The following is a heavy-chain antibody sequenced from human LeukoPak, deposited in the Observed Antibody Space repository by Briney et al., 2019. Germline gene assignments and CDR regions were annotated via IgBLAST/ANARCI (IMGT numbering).Heavy chain of an antibody. J-gene: IGHJ5*02. CDR3: ARGQGYCSSTSCLYWFDP. V-gene: IGHV4-34*01. Sequence: PSETLSLTCAVYGGSFSGYYWSWIRQPPGKGLEWSGEINHSGSTNYNPSLKSRVTISVDTSKNQFSLKLSSVTAADTAVYYCARGQGYCSSTSCLYWFDPWGQGTLVTVSS. D-gene: IGHD2-2*01. CDR2: INHSGST. CDR1: GGSFSGYY.